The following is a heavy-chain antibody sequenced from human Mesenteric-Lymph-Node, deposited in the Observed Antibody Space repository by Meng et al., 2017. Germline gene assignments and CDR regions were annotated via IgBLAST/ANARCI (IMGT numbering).Heavy chain of an antibody. CDR2: IIPILGIA. V-gene: IGHV1-69*02. CDR3: ARSGLLWFGERDFDY. CDR1: GGTFSSYT. J-gene: IGHJ4*02. D-gene: IGHD3-10*01. Sequence: SVKVSCKASGGTFSSYTISWVRQAPGQGLEWMGRIIPILGIANYAQKFQGRVTITADKSTSTAYMELSSLRSEDTAVYYCARSGLLWFGERDFDYWGQGTLVTVSS.